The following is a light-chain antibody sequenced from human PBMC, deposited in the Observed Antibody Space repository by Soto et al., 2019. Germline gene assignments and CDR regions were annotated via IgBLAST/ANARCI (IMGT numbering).Light chain of an antibody. CDR2: KAS. V-gene: IGKV1-5*03. J-gene: IGKJ1*01. CDR1: QSISSW. CDR3: QEYNSYPGT. Sequence: IQMTQSPSTLSASVGDRVTITCRASQSISSWLAWYQQKPGKAPKLLIYKASNLETGVPSRFSGSGSGTEFTFTISSLEADDFAGYYCQEYNSYPGTFGQGTKVEIK.